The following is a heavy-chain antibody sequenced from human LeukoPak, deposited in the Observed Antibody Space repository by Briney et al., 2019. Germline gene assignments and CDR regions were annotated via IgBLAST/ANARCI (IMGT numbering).Heavy chain of an antibody. V-gene: IGHV3-48*03. Sequence: GGSLRLSCAASGFTFSSYEMNWVRQAPGKGLEWVSYISSSGSTIYYADPVKGRFTISRDNAKNSLYVQINSLRAEDTAVYYCARGSFGEFFYWGQGTLVTVSS. D-gene: IGHD3-10*01. J-gene: IGHJ4*02. CDR1: GFTFSSYE. CDR2: ISSSGSTI. CDR3: ARGSFGEFFY.